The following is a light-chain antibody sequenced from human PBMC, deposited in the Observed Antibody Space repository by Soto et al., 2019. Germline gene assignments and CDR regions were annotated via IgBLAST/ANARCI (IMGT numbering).Light chain of an antibody. CDR1: QSVMSW. J-gene: IGKJ1*01. CDR2: KAS. V-gene: IGKV1-5*03. Sequence: DIQMTQSPSTLSASVGDRVTITCRASQSVMSWLAWYQQKPGRAPKLLIYKASSLESGVPSRFSGSGSGTEFSLTFSSLQPDDFATYYCQQYYFYWTFGQGTKVEI. CDR3: QQYYFYWT.